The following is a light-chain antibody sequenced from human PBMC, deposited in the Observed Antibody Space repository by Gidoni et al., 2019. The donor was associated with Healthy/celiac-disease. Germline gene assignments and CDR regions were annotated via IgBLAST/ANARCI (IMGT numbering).Light chain of an antibody. Sequence: VLPPSPGTLSLSPGERATLSFTTSQSVSSSYLAWYQQKPGQAPRLLINGASSRATGIPDRWSGSGCGTEYTITISRLEPEDVAVYYCQQYGSSPLYTFGQGTRLEIK. CDR3: QQYGSSPLYT. J-gene: IGKJ2*01. CDR2: GAS. V-gene: IGKV3-20*01. CDR1: QSVSSSY.